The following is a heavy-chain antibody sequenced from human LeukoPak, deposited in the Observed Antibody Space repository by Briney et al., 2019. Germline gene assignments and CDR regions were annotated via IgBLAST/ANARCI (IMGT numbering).Heavy chain of an antibody. D-gene: IGHD6-6*01. CDR3: AREGEYSSSSGAYYFDS. CDR2: IYTSGST. Sequence: SETLSLTCTVSGGSISSYYWRWIRQPAGKGLEWIGRIYTSGSTNYNPSLKSRVTMSVDTSKNQFSLKLSSVTAADAAVYYCAREGEYSSSSGAYYFDSWGQGTLVTVSS. J-gene: IGHJ4*02. V-gene: IGHV4-4*07. CDR1: GGSISSYY.